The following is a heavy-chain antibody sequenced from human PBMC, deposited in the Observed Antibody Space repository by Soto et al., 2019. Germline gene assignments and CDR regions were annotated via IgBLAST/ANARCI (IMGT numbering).Heavy chain of an antibody. Sequence: SETLSLTCAVSGGSIGRGGYSWSWIRQPPGKGLEWIGYIYHSGSTYYNPSLKSRVTISVDRSKNQFSLKLSSVTAADTAVFYGARGGVDYYDSSGYYFSPYYFDYWGQGTLVSVSS. J-gene: IGHJ4*02. CDR3: ARGGVDYYDSSGYYFSPYYFDY. CDR1: GGSIGRGGYS. D-gene: IGHD3-22*01. CDR2: IYHSGST. V-gene: IGHV4-30-2*01.